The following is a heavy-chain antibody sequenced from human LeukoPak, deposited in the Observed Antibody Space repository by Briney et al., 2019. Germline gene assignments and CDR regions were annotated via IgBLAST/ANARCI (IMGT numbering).Heavy chain of an antibody. Sequence: PGGSLRLSCAASGFTFSSYDMHWVRQATGKGLEWVSAIGTAGDTYYPGSVKGRFTISRENAKNSLYLQMNSLRAKDTAVYYCARGGVTYYYGSGSYPSLIDYWGQGTLVTVSS. J-gene: IGHJ4*02. D-gene: IGHD3-10*01. CDR1: GFTFSSYD. CDR3: ARGGVTYYYGSGSYPSLIDY. V-gene: IGHV3-13*01. CDR2: IGTAGDT.